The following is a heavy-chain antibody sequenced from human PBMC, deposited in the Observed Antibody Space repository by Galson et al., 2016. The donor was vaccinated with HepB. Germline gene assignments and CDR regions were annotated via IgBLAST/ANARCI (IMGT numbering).Heavy chain of an antibody. Sequence: SVKVSCKASGGIFSNYAISWVRQAPGQGLEWMGGIIPMFGTTNYANYAQKFQGRVTISADESTSTAYMELSSLRSEDTAVHYCARVKGWFTSGQDYYFDYWGQGTLVTVSS. V-gene: IGHV1-69*13. CDR1: GGIFSNYA. CDR3: ARVKGWFTSGQDYYFDY. J-gene: IGHJ4*02. CDR2: IIPMFGTTNYA. D-gene: IGHD6-19*01.